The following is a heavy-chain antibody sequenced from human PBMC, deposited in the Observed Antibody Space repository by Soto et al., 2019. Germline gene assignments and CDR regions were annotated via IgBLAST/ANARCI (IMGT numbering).Heavy chain of an antibody. J-gene: IGHJ4*02. Sequence: SVKVSCKASGGTFSSYAISWVRQAPGQGLEWMGGIIPIFGTANYAQKFQGRVTITADKSTSTAYMELSSLRSEDTAVYYCARGNGDYAQYYFDYWGQGTLVTVSS. CDR2: IIPIFGTA. CDR1: GGTFSSYA. V-gene: IGHV1-69*06. D-gene: IGHD4-17*01. CDR3: ARGNGDYAQYYFDY.